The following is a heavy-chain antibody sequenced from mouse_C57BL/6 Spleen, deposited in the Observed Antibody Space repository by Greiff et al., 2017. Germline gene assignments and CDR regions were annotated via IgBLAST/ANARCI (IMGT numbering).Heavy chain of an antibody. CDR1: GYTFTSYW. V-gene: IGHV1-69*01. CDR2: IDPSDSYT. D-gene: IGHD2-2*01. J-gene: IGHJ4*01. Sequence: QVQLQQPGAELVMPGASVKLSCKASGYTFTSYWMHWVKQRPGQGLEWIREIDPSDSYTNYNQKFKGKSTLTVDKSSSTAYMQLSSLTSEDSAVXYCARWLRAMDYWGQGTSVTVSS. CDR3: ARWLRAMDY.